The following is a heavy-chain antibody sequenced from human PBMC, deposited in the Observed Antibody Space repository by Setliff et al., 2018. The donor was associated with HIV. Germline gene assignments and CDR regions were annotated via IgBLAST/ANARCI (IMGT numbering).Heavy chain of an antibody. J-gene: IGHJ4*02. CDR1: GDSISSSSYY. CDR2: IDYSGST. CDR3: ARHGVIAAAGSNPDYFDY. Sequence: SETLSLTCTVSGDSISSSSYYWGWTRQPPGKGLESIGSIDYSGSTYYNPSLRSRVTISVDTPKNQFSLKLTSVTAADTAVYYCARHGVIAAAGSNPDYFDYWGQGTLVTVSS. V-gene: IGHV4-39*01. D-gene: IGHD6-13*01.